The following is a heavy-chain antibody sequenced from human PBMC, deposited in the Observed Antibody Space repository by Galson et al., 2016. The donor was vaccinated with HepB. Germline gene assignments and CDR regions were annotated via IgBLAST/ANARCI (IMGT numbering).Heavy chain of an antibody. V-gene: IGHV3-23*01. D-gene: IGHD6-13*01. Sequence: SLRLSCAASAFTFSDYYMSWIRQAPGKGLGWVSSISGSAYNTYYADSVQGRFTISRDNSRNTLYLQMNSLRADDTAVYYCAKGGTSSRWSHYFDFWGQGTLVTVSS. CDR2: ISGSAYNT. CDR1: AFTFSDYY. CDR3: AKGGTSSRWSHYFDF. J-gene: IGHJ4*02.